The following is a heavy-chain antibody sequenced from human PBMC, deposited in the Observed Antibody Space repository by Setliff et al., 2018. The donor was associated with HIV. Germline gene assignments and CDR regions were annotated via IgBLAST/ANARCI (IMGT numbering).Heavy chain of an antibody. CDR3: ARDPPGYGDSNDY. J-gene: IGHJ4*02. CDR2: IYYTGST. CDR1: GGSVGSGRYY. V-gene: IGHV4-61*01. Sequence: SETLSLTCTVSGGSVGSGRYYWSWVRQPPGKGLEWIGYIYYTGSTNYNPSLKSRLTISVDTSKNQFSLKLRSVTAADTAVYYCARDPPGYGDSNDYWGQGTLVTVSS. D-gene: IGHD4-17*01.